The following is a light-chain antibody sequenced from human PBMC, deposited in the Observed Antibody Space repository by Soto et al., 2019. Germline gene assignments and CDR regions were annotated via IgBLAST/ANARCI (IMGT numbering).Light chain of an antibody. CDR2: EVS. V-gene: IGLV2-14*03. CDR1: SSDVGAYDF. CDR3: SSYTSSSTRV. J-gene: IGLJ1*01. Sequence: QSVLTQPASVSGSPGQSITIYCTGTSSDVGAYDFVSWYQQHPDKAPKLMIYEVSNRPSGVSNRFSGSKSVNTATLTISGLQAEDEADYYCSSYTSSSTRVFGTGTKATVL.